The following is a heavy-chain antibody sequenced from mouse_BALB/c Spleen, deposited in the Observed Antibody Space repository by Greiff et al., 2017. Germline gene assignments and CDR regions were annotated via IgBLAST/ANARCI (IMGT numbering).Heavy chain of an antibody. D-gene: IGHD1-1*01. J-gene: IGHJ1*01. CDR3: ARIPYYYGSSYGWYFDV. CDR2: ISNGGGST. V-gene: IGHV5-12-2*01. CDR1: GFTFSSYT. Sequence: DVKLVESGGGLVQPGGSLKLSCAASGFTFSSYTMSWVRQTPEKRLEWVAYISNGGGSTYYPDTVKGRFTISRDNATNTLYLQMSSLKSEDTAMYYCARIPYYYGSSYGWYFDVWGAGTTVTVSS.